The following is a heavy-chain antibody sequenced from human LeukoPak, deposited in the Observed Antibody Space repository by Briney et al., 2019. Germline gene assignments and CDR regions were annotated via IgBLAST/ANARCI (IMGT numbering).Heavy chain of an antibody. D-gene: IGHD3-9*01. J-gene: IGHJ4*02. CDR2: IKRDGSEM. CDR1: GFTFSNYW. Sequence: GGSLRLSCAASGFTFSNYWMRWVRQTPGKGLEWVANIKRDGSEMYYVDSVKGRFTISRDNAKNSLFLQMNSLRAEDTAVYYCASDLSGYAEYWGQGTLVSVSS. CDR3: ASDLSGYAEY. V-gene: IGHV3-7*01.